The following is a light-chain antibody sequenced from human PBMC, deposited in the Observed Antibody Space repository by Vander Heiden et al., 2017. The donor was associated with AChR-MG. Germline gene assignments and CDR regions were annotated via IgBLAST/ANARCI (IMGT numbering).Light chain of an antibody. Sequence: EFVLTQSPGTLSLSPGERATLSCRASQSVASSYLAWYQQKPGQAPRVLIYGASSRATGIPDRFSGSGSETDFTLTITRLEPEDFAVYYCQQYGRSPWTFGQGTKVEVK. V-gene: IGKV3-20*01. CDR3: QQYGRSPWT. J-gene: IGKJ1*01. CDR1: QSVASSY. CDR2: GAS.